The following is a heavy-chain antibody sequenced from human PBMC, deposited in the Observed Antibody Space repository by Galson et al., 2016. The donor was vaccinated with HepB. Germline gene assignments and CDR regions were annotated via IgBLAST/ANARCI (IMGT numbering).Heavy chain of an antibody. J-gene: IGHJ4*02. CDR3: ARDSSAGDIS. CDR2: ISSSTSYI. Sequence: SLRLSCAVSGVTFSNYRMNWVRQAPGKGLEWVSFISSSTSYIYYADSVKGRFTISRDNAKNSLYLQMNSLRAEDTAVYYCARDSSAGDISWGQGTLVTVSS. D-gene: IGHD2-21*02. CDR1: GVTFSNYR. V-gene: IGHV3-21*01.